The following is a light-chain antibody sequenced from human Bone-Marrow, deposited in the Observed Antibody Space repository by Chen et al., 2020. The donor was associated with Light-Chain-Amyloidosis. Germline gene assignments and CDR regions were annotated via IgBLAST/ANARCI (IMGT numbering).Light chain of an antibody. CDR3: HASRRRSHLV. V-gene: IGLV6-57*01. CDR1: SGSIATDY. J-gene: IGLJ3*02. Sequence: NFMLTQPHSVSESPGKTVIISCTRSSGSIATDYVQWYQQRPGTSPTSVYYDAVHRPSAIPLLFSGSIDTSSTAAPRTVLRLRSEDEADYDWHASRRRSHLVLGGG. CDR2: DAV.